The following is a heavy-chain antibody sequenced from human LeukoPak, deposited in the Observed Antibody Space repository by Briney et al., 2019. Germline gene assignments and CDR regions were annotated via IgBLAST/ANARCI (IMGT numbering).Heavy chain of an antibody. CDR1: GGSISSYY. CDR3: ARVLVRGVISYYYYMDV. Sequence: SETLSLTCTVSGGSISSYYWSWIRQPPGKGLEWIGYIYYSGSTNYNPSLKSRVTISVDTSKNQFSLKLSSVTAADTAVYYCARVLVRGVISYYYYMDVWGKGTTVTVS. D-gene: IGHD3-10*01. J-gene: IGHJ6*03. CDR2: IYYSGST. V-gene: IGHV4-59*01.